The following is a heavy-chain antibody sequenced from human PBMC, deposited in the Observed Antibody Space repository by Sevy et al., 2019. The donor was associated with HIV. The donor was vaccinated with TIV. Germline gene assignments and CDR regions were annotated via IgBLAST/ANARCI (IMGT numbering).Heavy chain of an antibody. Sequence: GGSLRLSCAVSGFTVSNNYMTWVRQAPGKGLEWVSVIYSGGRTEYADSVKGRFSISRDNSKNTPYLQMNSLRVEDTAVYYCGRAGQYYYGSGNYSYGWGQGTLVTVSS. CDR1: GFTVSNNY. CDR2: IYSGGRT. J-gene: IGHJ4*02. CDR3: GRAGQYYYGSGNYSYG. D-gene: IGHD3-10*01. V-gene: IGHV3-53*01.